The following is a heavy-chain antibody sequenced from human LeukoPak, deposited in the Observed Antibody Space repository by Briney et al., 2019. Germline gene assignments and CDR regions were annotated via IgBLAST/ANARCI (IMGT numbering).Heavy chain of an antibody. CDR1: GGSISSGGYY. Sequence: SETLSLTCTVSGGSISSGGYYWSWIRQHPGKGLEWIGYIYYSGSTYYNPSLKSRVTISVDTSKNQFSLKLSSVTAADTAVYYCARNSTVVVPAAIDYYYYYGMDVWGQGTTVTVSS. CDR3: ARNSTVVVPAAIDYYYYYGMDV. J-gene: IGHJ6*02. D-gene: IGHD2-2*01. CDR2: IYYSGST. V-gene: IGHV4-31*03.